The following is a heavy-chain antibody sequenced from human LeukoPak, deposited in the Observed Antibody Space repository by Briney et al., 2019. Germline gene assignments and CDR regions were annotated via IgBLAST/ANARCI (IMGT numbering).Heavy chain of an antibody. Sequence: GGSLRLSCAASGFTFSSYWMSWVCQAPGKGLEWVSVIYSGGSTYYADSVKGRFTISRDNSKNTLYLQMNSLRAEDTAVYYCARDNSGYDGGLDYWGQGTLVTVSS. CDR1: GFTFSSYW. CDR3: ARDNSGYDGGLDY. V-gene: IGHV3-53*01. J-gene: IGHJ4*02. D-gene: IGHD5-12*01. CDR2: IYSGGST.